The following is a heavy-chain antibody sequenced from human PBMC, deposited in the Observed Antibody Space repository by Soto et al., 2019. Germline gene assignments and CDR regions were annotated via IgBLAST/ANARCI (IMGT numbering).Heavy chain of an antibody. CDR1: SGSISSSNW. V-gene: IGHV4-4*02. J-gene: IGHJ4*02. CDR2: IYHSGST. D-gene: IGHD3-10*01. Sequence: QVQLQESGPGLVKPSGTLSLTCAVSSGSISSSNWWSWVRQPPGKGLEWIGEIYHSGSTNYNPSRKSRVTRSVHKSKNQFSLKLSSVTAADTAVYYCARRRFGELLSDFYFDYWGQGTLVTVSS. CDR3: ARRRFGELLSDFYFDY.